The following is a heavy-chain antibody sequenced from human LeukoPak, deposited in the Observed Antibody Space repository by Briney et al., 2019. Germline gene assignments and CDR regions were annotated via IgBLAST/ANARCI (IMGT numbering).Heavy chain of an antibody. CDR3: AKVAFYSSGWYDWFDP. D-gene: IGHD6-19*01. CDR1: GFTFSSYS. Sequence: GGSLRLSCAASGFTFSSYSMNWVRQAPGQGLEWVSSISSSGGSTYYADSVRGRFTISRDNSKNTLYLQMNSLRAEDTAVYYCAKVAFYSSGWYDWFDPWGQGTLVTVSS. CDR2: ISSSGGST. J-gene: IGHJ5*02. V-gene: IGHV3-23*01.